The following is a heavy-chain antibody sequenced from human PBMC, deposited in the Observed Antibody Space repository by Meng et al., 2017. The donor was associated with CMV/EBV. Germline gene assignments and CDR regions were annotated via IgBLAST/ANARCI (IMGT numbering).Heavy chain of an antibody. Sequence: FTFSSSAMHWVRQAPGKGLEWVAVIWYDGSNECYADSVKGRFTISRDNSKNTLYLQMNSLRAEDTAVYYCAKEAYCTISSCYRGQFDYWGQGNLVTVSS. D-gene: IGHD2-2*02. CDR2: IWYDGSNE. J-gene: IGHJ4*02. V-gene: IGHV3-33*06. CDR1: FTFSSSA. CDR3: AKEAYCTISSCYRGQFDY.